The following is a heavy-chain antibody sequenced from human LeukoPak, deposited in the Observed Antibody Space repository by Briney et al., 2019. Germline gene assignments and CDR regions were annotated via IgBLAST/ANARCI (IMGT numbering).Heavy chain of an antibody. CDR3: ARDVHDRRSREYYFAF. V-gene: IGHV3-53*01. CDR2: IYSSGNT. D-gene: IGHD5/OR15-5a*01. CDR1: GFTVSNNY. J-gene: IGHJ4*02. Sequence: GGSLRLSCAASGFTVSNNYMSWVRQAPGKGLEWVSVIYSSGNTYYADSVKGRFTISRDNSKNTLYLQMNSLRAEDTAVYYCARDVHDRRSREYYFAFWGQGTLVTVSS.